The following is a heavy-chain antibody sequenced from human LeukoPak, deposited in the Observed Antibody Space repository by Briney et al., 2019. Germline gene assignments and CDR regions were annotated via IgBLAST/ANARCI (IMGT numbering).Heavy chain of an antibody. V-gene: IGHV4-59*10. CDR2: IHTSGST. J-gene: IGHJ4*02. CDR3: ARVRLGRGLDY. D-gene: IGHD6-19*01. Sequence: PSETLSLTCAVYGGSFSGYYWGWIRQPAGKGLEWIGRIHTSGSTYYSPSLKSRVTMSVDTSTNQFSLKLSSVTAADTAMYYCARVRLGRGLDYWGQGTLVTVSS. CDR1: GGSFSGYY.